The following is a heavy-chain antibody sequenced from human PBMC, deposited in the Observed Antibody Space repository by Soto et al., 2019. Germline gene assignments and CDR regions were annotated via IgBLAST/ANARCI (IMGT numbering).Heavy chain of an antibody. D-gene: IGHD6-13*01. Sequence: GGSLRLSCAASGFTFSSYDMHWVRQATGKGLEWVSAIGTAGDTYYPGSVKGRFTISRENAKNSLYLQMNSLRAGDTAVYYCARVRSSSWYKNAFDIWGQGTMVTVSS. CDR3: ARVRSSSWYKNAFDI. V-gene: IGHV3-13*01. J-gene: IGHJ3*02. CDR2: IGTAGDT. CDR1: GFTFSSYD.